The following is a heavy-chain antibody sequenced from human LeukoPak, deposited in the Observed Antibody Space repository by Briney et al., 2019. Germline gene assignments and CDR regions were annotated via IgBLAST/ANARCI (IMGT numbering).Heavy chain of an antibody. CDR3: ARGPHGMDV. J-gene: IGHJ6*02. CDR2: ISYDGSNK. CDR1: GFTFSSYA. Sequence: GGPLRLSCAASGFTFSSYAMHWVRQAPGKGLEWVAVISYDGSNKYYADSVKGRFTISRDNSKNTLYLQMNSLRAEDTAVYYCARGPHGMDVWGQGTTVTVSS. V-gene: IGHV3-30-3*01.